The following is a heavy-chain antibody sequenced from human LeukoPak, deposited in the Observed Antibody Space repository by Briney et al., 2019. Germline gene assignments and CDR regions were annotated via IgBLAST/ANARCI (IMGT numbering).Heavy chain of an antibody. D-gene: IGHD2-2*01. J-gene: IGHJ4*02. CDR2: ISSSSSYI. V-gene: IGHV3-21*01. CDR3: ARESLPIVVVPATIGY. Sequence: GGSLRLSCAASGFTFSSYSMNWVRQAPGKGLEWVSSISSSSSYIYYADSVKGRFTISRDNAKKSLYLQMNSLRDEETAVYYCARESLPIVVVPATIGYWGRGTLVTVSS. CDR1: GFTFSSYS.